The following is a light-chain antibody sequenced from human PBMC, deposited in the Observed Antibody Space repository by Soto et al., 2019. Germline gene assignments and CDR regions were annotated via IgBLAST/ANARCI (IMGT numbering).Light chain of an antibody. V-gene: IGLV2-23*03. CDR1: SSDIGSYNL. J-gene: IGLJ1*01. CDR2: EGS. CDR3: CSYAGSSTFV. Sequence: QSALTQPASVSGSPGQSITISCTGTSSDIGSYNLVSWYQHHPGKAPKLMIYEGSKRPAGVSNRFSGSRSGNTASLTSSGLQAEDEGDYYCCSYAGSSTFVFGTGTKVTVL.